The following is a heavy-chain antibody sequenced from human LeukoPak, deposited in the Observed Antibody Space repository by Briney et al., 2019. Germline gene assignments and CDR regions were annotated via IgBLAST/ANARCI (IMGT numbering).Heavy chain of an antibody. Sequence: ASVKVSCKASGYTFTGYYIHWVRQAPGQGLEWMGWINPNSGGTNYAQKFQGRVTMTRDTSISTAYMELSRLRSDDTAVYYCARDLRYSYGINFDYWGQGTLVTVSS. V-gene: IGHV1-2*02. CDR3: ARDLRYSYGINFDY. J-gene: IGHJ4*02. CDR1: GYTFTGYY. D-gene: IGHD5-18*01. CDR2: INPNSGGT.